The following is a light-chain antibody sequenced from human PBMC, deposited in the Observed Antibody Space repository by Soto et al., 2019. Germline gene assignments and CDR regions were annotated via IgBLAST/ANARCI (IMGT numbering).Light chain of an antibody. V-gene: IGLV1-40*01. J-gene: IGLJ1*01. CDR2: ANS. Sequence: QSVLTQPPSVSGAPGQRVTISCTGSSSNIGAGYDVHWYQQLPGTAPKLLIYANSNRPSGVPDRFSASKSGTSASLAITGLQAEDEADYYCLSYDSSLSGYVFGTGTKLTVL. CDR3: LSYDSSLSGYV. CDR1: SSNIGAGYD.